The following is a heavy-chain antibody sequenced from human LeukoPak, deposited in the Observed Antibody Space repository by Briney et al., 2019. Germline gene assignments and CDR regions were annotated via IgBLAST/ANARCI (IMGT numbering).Heavy chain of an antibody. CDR2: MNPNSGGT. Sequence: ASVKVSCKASGYTFTDYYIHWVRQAPGHGLEWMAWMNPNSGGTSYAQKFQGRVTMTRDMSTSTVYMELSSLRSEDTAVYYCARGEYSYGYYFDYWGQGTLVTVSS. CDR3: ARGEYSYGYYFDY. V-gene: IGHV1-2*02. CDR1: GYTFTDYY. D-gene: IGHD5-18*01. J-gene: IGHJ4*02.